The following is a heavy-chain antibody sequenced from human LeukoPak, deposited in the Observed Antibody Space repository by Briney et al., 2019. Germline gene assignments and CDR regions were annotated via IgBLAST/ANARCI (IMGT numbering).Heavy chain of an antibody. CDR1: GGSISSGGYY. CDR2: IYYSGST. Sequence: SETLSLTCTVSGGSISSGGYYWTWIRQHPGKGLEWIGYIYYSGSTYYNPSLKSRVTISVDTSKNQFSLKLSSVTAADTAVYYCALGYCGGGSCYAREYFQHWGQGTLVTVSS. J-gene: IGHJ1*01. CDR3: ALGYCGGGSCYAREYFQH. V-gene: IGHV4-31*03. D-gene: IGHD2-15*01.